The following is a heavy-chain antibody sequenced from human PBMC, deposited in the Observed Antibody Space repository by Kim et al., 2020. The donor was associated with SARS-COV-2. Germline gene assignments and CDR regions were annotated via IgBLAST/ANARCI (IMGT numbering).Heavy chain of an antibody. CDR1: GYTFTSYG. Sequence: ASVKVSCKASGYTFTSYGISWVRQAPGQGLEWMGWISAYNGNTNYAQKLQGRVTMTTDTSTSTAYMELRSLRSDDTAVYYCARVETLGGPYYYGMDVWGQGTTVTVSS. V-gene: IGHV1-18*04. CDR3: ARVETLGGPYYYGMDV. J-gene: IGHJ6*02. CDR2: ISAYNGNT. D-gene: IGHD3-3*01.